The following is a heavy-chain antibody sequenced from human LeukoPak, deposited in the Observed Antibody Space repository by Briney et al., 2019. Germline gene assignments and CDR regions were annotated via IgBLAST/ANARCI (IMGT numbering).Heavy chain of an antibody. D-gene: IGHD1-26*01. J-gene: IGHJ6*03. V-gene: IGHV1-69*06. CDR1: GGTFSSYV. Sequence: GASVKVSCKASGGTFSSYVISWVRQAPGQGLEWMGRIIPIFGTANYAQKFQGRVTITADKSTSTAYMELSSLRSEDTAVYYCARDNWQTHYREPYYMDVWGKGTTVTVSS. CDR3: ARDNWQTHYREPYYMDV. CDR2: IIPIFGTA.